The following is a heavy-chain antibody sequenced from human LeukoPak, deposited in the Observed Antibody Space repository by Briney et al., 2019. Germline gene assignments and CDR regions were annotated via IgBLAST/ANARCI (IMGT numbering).Heavy chain of an antibody. V-gene: IGHV3-23*01. CDR3: AKGTDTSGRQNFDF. D-gene: IGHD3-22*01. Sequence: GGSLRISCAASGFSFSSYAMHWVRQVPGKVPEWLSTIVGCGTGTFYSDSLRGRFAISRDNSKNTLFLQMNSLRVADTAVYYCAKGTDTSGRQNFDFWGQGTLVSVSS. CDR2: IVGCGTGT. CDR1: GFSFSSYA. J-gene: IGHJ4*02.